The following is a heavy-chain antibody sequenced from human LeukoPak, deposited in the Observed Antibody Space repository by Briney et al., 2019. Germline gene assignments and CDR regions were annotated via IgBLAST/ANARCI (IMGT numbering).Heavy chain of an antibody. Sequence: PGGSLRLSCAASGFTFSSYGMHWVRQAPGKGLEWVAVISYDGSNKYYADSVKGRFTISRDNSKNTLYLQMNSLRAEDTAVYYCAKGDDYGDYPNGLSAFDIWGQGTMVTVSS. CDR2: ISYDGSNK. J-gene: IGHJ3*02. V-gene: IGHV3-30*18. CDR1: GFTFSSYG. CDR3: AKGDDYGDYPNGLSAFDI. D-gene: IGHD4-17*01.